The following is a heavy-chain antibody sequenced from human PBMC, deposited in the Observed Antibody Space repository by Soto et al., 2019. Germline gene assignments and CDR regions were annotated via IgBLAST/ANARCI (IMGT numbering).Heavy chain of an antibody. V-gene: IGHV4-59*01. CDR3: ARGGIQVPGSPPPFDF. D-gene: IGHD6-19*01. CDR1: IGSINDFY. Sequence: SETLSLTCTVPIGSINDFYWSWIRQAPGKGLEWIGFFYHIVSSTYNPSLKSRVTFSVDASKNQFSLKLTSVSAADTAVYYCARGGIQVPGSPPPFDFWGQGILVTVSS. J-gene: IGHJ4*02. CDR2: FYHIVSS.